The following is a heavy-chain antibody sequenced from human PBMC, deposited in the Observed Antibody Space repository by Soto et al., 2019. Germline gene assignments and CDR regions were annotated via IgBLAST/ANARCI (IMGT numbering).Heavy chain of an antibody. CDR3: TTDRYGGYDYEGYYYYYYMDV. Sequence: GGSLRLSCAASGFTFSNAWMSWVRQAPGKGLEWVGRIKSKTDGGTKDYAAPGKGKFTISRDDAKIRLYLQMNSVKTEDTAVYYCTTDRYGGYDYEGYYYYYYMDVWGKGTTVTVSS. V-gene: IGHV3-15*01. CDR2: IKSKTDGGTK. CDR1: GFTFSNAW. D-gene: IGHD5-12*01. J-gene: IGHJ6*03.